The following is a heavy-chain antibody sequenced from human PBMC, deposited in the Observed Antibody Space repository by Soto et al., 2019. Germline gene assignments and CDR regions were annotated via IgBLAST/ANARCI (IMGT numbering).Heavy chain of an antibody. Sequence: GSMRLSCAASGFTFSSYSMNWVRQAPGKGLEWVSSISSSSSYIYYADSVKGRFTISRDNAKNSLYLQMNSLRAEDTAVYYCARYLGGEPHAPYFDSWGQGTLVTVSS. CDR2: ISSSSSYI. CDR3: ARYLGGEPHAPYFDS. CDR1: GFTFSSYS. D-gene: IGHD3-16*01. V-gene: IGHV3-21*01. J-gene: IGHJ4*02.